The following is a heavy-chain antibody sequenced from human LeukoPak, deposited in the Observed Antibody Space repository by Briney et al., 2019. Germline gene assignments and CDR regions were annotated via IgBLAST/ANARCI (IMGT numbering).Heavy chain of an antibody. Sequence: GGSLRLSCAASGLTFSSYAMSWVRQAPGKGLEWVSGISGSGGSTYYADSVKGRFTISRDNSKNTLYLQMNSLRAEDTAVYYCARGWRYFDYWGQGTLVTVSS. D-gene: IGHD5-24*01. CDR1: GLTFSSYA. J-gene: IGHJ4*02. CDR3: ARGWRYFDY. CDR2: ISGSGGST. V-gene: IGHV3-23*01.